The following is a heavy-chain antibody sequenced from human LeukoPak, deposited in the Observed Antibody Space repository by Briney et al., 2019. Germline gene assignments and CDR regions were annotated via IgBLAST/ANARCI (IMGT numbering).Heavy chain of an antibody. CDR3: ARDRNQLLRAFDI. V-gene: IGHV1-69*06. D-gene: IGHD3-22*01. CDR1: GGTFSSYA. J-gene: IGHJ3*02. Sequence: SVKVSCKASGGTFSSYAISWVRQAPGQGLEWMGGIIPIFGTANYAQKFQGRVTITADKSTSTAYMELSSLRSEDTTVYYCARDRNQLLRAFDIWGQGTMVTVSS. CDR2: IIPIFGTA.